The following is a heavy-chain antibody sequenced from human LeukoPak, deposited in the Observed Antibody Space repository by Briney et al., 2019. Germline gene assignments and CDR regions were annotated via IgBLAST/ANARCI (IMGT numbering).Heavy chain of an antibody. J-gene: IGHJ4*02. CDR2: ISGGGGST. D-gene: IGHD6-19*01. CDR3: ARAASGWYYFDY. V-gene: IGHV3-23*01. CDR1: GFTFSSSA. Sequence: GGSLRLSCAASGFTFSSSAMSWVRQAPGKGLEWVSAISGGGGSTYYADSVKGRFTISRDNSKNTLYLQMNSLRAEDTAVYYCARAASGWYYFDYWGQGTLVTVSS.